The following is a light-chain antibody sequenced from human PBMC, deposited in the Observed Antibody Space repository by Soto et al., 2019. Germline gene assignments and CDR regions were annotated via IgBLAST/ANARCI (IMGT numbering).Light chain of an antibody. V-gene: IGKV3-20*01. Sequence: ELVLTQSPGTLSLSPGERANLSCRASQSVRSNNLAWYQQKPGQAPRLLIYGAYSRATGISDRFSGSGSGTDFTLTISRLEPEDFAVYCCQQYGSSPQTFGQGTKVEI. J-gene: IGKJ1*01. CDR1: QSVRSNN. CDR3: QQYGSSPQT. CDR2: GAY.